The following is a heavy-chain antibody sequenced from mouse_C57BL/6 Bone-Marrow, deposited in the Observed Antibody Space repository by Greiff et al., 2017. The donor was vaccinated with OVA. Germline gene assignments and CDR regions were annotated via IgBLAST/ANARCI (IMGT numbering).Heavy chain of an antibody. D-gene: IGHD1-1*01. CDR2: INPYNGGT. J-gene: IGHJ2*01. CDR3: ARWYYYDSSSFDY. Sequence: VQLKQSGPVLVKPGASVKMSCKASGYTFTDYYMNWVKQSHGKSLEWIGDINPYNGGTSYNQKFKGKATLTVDKSSSTAYMELNSLTSEDSAVDYCARWYYYDSSSFDYWGQGTTLTVAS. CDR1: GYTFTDYY. V-gene: IGHV1-19*01.